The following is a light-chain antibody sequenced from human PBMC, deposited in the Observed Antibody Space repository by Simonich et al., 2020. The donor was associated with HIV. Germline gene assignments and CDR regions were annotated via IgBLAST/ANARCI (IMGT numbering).Light chain of an antibody. J-gene: IGKJ2*01. CDR3: QQYYSTPYT. CDR1: QSVLYSSNNKNY. CDR2: WAS. Sequence: DIVMTQSTDSLAVSLGERATLHCKSSQSVLYSSNNKNYLAWYQQKPGQPPKSLIYWASTRESGVPDRFRGSGSGTDFTLTISSLQAEDVAVYYCQQYYSTPYTFGQGTKLEIK. V-gene: IGKV4-1*01.